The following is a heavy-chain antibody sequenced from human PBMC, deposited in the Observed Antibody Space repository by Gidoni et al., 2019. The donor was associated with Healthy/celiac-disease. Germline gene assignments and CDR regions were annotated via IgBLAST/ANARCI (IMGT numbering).Heavy chain of an antibody. J-gene: IGHJ3*02. Sequence: QVQLQESGPGLVKPSQTLSLTCTVSGGSISSGGYYWSWIRQHPGKGLEWIGYIYYSGSTYYNPSLKSRVTISGDTSKNQFSLKLSSVTAADTAVYYCASSVTTNYHDAFDIWGQGTMVTVSS. CDR2: IYYSGST. V-gene: IGHV4-31*03. D-gene: IGHD4-17*01. CDR1: GGSISSGGYY. CDR3: ASSVTTNYHDAFDI.